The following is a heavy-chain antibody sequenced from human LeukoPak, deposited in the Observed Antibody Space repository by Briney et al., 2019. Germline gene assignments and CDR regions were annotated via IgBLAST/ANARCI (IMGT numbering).Heavy chain of an antibody. CDR2: ISSSSSSI. CDR1: GFTLSSYG. V-gene: IGHV3-48*01. J-gene: IGHJ4*02. CDR3: ARDPDY. Sequence: GGSLRLSCAASGFTLSSYGMNWVRQAPGKGLEWVSYISSSSSSIYYADSVKGRFTISRDNAKNSLYLQMNSLRAEDTGVYCCARDPDYWGQGTLVIVSS.